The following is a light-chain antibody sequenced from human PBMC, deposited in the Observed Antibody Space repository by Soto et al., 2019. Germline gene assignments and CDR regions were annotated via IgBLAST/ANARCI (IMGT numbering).Light chain of an antibody. V-gene: IGKV3-15*01. CDR1: QSVGTN. CDR3: QKYNSAPLT. Sequence: EIVMTQSPATMSLSPGDRAALSCRASQSVGTNLAWYQQKPGQAPTLLIYDASTRATRLPDRFSGSGSGTEFNLTITSLQSEDFATYYCQKYNSAPLTFGGGTKVEIK. J-gene: IGKJ4*01. CDR2: DAS.